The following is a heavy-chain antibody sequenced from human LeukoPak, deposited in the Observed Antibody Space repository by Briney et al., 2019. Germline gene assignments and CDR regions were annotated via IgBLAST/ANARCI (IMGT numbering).Heavy chain of an antibody. CDR3: AKFGSSGLQGY. J-gene: IGHJ4*02. V-gene: IGHV3-23*01. CDR2: KSGSGGST. CDR1: GFTLSSYA. Sequence: PGGSLRLSCAASGFTLSSYAMSWVRQAPGKGLEWVSAKSGSGGSTYYADSVKGRFTISRDNSKNTLYLQMNSLKSEDTAVYYCAKFGSSGLQGYWGQGTLVTVSS. D-gene: IGHD6-6*01.